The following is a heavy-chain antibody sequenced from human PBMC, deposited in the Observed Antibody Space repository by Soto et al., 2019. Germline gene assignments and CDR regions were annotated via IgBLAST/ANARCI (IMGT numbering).Heavy chain of an antibody. J-gene: IGHJ4*02. CDR2: INPNSGGT. D-gene: IGHD5-12*01. V-gene: IGHV1-2*02. Sequence: QVQLVQSGAEVKKPGASVKVSCKASGYTFTGYYMHWVRQAPGQGLEWMGWINPNSGGTNYAQKFQGRVTMTRDTSISPGHMELSRLRSDDTAVYYCARTMRDGYNSLLFDYWGQGTLVTVSS. CDR3: ARTMRDGYNSLLFDY. CDR1: GYTFTGYY.